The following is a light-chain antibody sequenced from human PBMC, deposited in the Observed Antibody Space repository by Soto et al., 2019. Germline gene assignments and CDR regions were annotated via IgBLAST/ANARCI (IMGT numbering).Light chain of an antibody. V-gene: IGKV3-15*01. J-gene: IGKJ1*01. CDR2: GAS. Sequence: EIVMTQSPATLSVSLGERATLSCRARQSGSSNLAWYQQKPGQAPRLLIYGASTRATGIPARFSGSGSGTEFTLTISSLQSEDFAVYYCQQYNSWPPTFGQGTKVDIK. CDR1: QSGSSN. CDR3: QQYNSWPPT.